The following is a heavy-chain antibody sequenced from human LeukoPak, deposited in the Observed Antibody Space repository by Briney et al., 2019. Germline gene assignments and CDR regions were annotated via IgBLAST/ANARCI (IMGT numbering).Heavy chain of an antibody. D-gene: IGHD3-22*01. CDR3: ARDGGYDSSGYFSDY. CDR2: IHYSGST. Sequence: SETLSLTCTVSGGSISSYYWSWIRQPPGKGLEWIGYIHYSGSTNYNPSLKSRVTISVDTSKNQFSLKLSSVTAADTAVYYCARDGGYDSSGYFSDYWGQGTLVTVSS. V-gene: IGHV4-59*01. CDR1: GGSISSYY. J-gene: IGHJ4*02.